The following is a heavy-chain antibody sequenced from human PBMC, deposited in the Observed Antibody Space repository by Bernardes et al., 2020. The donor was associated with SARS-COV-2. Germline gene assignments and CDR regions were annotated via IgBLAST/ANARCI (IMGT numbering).Heavy chain of an antibody. CDR3: ARVAEYGPYAGYSSSWYLSDYYYYGMDV. V-gene: IGHV1-18*04. J-gene: IGHJ6*02. Sequence: SVKVSCKASGYTFTSYGISWVRQAPGQGLEWMGWISAYNGNTNYAQKLQGRVTMTTDTSTSTAYMELRSLRSDDTAVYYCARVAEYGPYAGYSSSWYLSDYYYYGMDVWGQGTTVTVSS. CDR1: GYTFTSYG. D-gene: IGHD6-13*01. CDR2: ISAYNGNT.